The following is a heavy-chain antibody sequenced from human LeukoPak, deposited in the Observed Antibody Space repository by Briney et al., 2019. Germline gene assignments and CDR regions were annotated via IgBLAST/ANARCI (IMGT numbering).Heavy chain of an antibody. J-gene: IGHJ4*02. CDR1: GGSISTYY. D-gene: IGHD3-16*02. CDR3: ARYIWGSYPTFEDY. V-gene: IGHV4-59*01. Sequence: SETLSLTCTVSGGSISTYYWSWIRQPPGKGLEWIGYISYSGSTNYNRSLKSRVTISVDTSKNQFSLKLNSVTAADTAVYYCARYIWGSYPTFEDYWGQGSLVTVSS. CDR2: ISYSGST.